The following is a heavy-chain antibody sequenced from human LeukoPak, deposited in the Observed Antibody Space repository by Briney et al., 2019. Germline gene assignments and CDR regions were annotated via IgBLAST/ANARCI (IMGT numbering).Heavy chain of an antibody. D-gene: IGHD3-22*01. CDR3: AKEGDSSGYSDAFDI. J-gene: IGHJ3*02. Sequence: SETLSLTCTVSGGSISSYYWSWIRQPPGKGLEWIGYIYYSGSTNYNPSLKSRVTISVDTSKNQFSLKLSSVTAADTAVYYCAKEGDSSGYSDAFDIWGQGTMVTVSS. V-gene: IGHV4-59*01. CDR1: GGSISSYY. CDR2: IYYSGST.